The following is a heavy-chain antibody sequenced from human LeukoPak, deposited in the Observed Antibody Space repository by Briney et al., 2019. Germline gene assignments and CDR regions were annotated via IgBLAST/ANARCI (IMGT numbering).Heavy chain of an antibody. CDR1: VYTFTSYG. CDR3: ARDLGSGSSFDY. Sequence: GPSVKVSCKASVYTFTSYGISWARQAPAQGREWMGWISAYNGNTNYAQKLQGRVTMTTDTLTSTAYMELRSLRSDDAAVYYCARDLGSGSSFDYWGQGTLVTVSS. V-gene: IGHV1-18*01. D-gene: IGHD3-10*01. CDR2: ISAYNGNT. J-gene: IGHJ4*02.